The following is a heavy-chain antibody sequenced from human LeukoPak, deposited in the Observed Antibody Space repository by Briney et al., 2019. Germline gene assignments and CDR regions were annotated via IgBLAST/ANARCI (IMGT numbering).Heavy chain of an antibody. D-gene: IGHD3-22*01. CDR2: ISSSSSYI. CDR3: ARDLSLYDSIPDAFDI. V-gene: IGHV3-21*01. Sequence: PGGSLRLSCAASGFTFRTYSMNWVRQAPGKGLEWVSSISSSSSYIYYAASVKDRFTISRDNAKNSLYLQMNSLRADDTAVYFCARDLSLYDSIPDAFDIWGQGTMVTVSS. J-gene: IGHJ3*02. CDR1: GFTFRTYS.